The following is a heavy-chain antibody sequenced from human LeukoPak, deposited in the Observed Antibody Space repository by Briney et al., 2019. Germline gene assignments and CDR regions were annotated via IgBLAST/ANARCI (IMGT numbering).Heavy chain of an antibody. J-gene: IGHJ3*02. Sequence: HSETLSLTCTVSSGSTSNYFWSWIRQPPGKGLEWIGYIYYSGSTNYSPSLKSRATISVDTSKNQFSLKLSSVTAADTAVYYCARDRSPRMVRGGYDAFDIWGQGTMVTVSS. CDR3: ARDRSPRMVRGGYDAFDI. D-gene: IGHD3-10*01. CDR2: IYYSGST. V-gene: IGHV4-59*12. CDR1: SGSTSNYF.